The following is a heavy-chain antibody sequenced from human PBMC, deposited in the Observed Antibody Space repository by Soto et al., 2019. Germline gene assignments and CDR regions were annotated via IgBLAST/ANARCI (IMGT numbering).Heavy chain of an antibody. J-gene: IGHJ4*02. CDR2: ISGSGGST. CDR1: GFTFSSYA. Sequence: EVQLLESGGGLVQPGGSLRLSCAASGFTFSSYAMSWVRQAPGKGLEWVSAISGSGGSTYYADSVKGRFTISRDNSKNTLYLQLNSLRAEDTAVYYCAKDMVQDYDSSGRDYWGQGTLVTVSS. D-gene: IGHD3-22*01. CDR3: AKDMVQDYDSSGRDY. V-gene: IGHV3-23*01.